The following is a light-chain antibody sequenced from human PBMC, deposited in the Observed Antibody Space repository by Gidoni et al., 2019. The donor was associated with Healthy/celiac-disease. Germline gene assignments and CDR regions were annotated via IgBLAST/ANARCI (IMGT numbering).Light chain of an antibody. V-gene: IGKV3-20*01. Sequence: EIVLTQSPGTLSLSPGERATLSCRASQSGSSSYLAWYQQKPGQAPRLLIYGASSRATGIPDRFSGSGSGTDFTLTISRLEPEDFAVYYCQQYGSSPQYTFGQGTKLEIK. CDR3: QQYGSSPQYT. J-gene: IGKJ2*01. CDR1: QSGSSSY. CDR2: GAS.